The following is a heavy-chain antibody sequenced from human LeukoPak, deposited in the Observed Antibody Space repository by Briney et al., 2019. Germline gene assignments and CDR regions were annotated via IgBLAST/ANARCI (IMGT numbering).Heavy chain of an antibody. D-gene: IGHD3-9*01. CDR1: GGSINSGSYY. CDR2: VLTSGTT. Sequence: SETLSLTCTVSGGSINSGSYYWSWIRQPAGKGLEWIGRVLTSGTTNYNPSLKSRVSMSVDTSKKQFSLRLSSVTAADTAVYYCARDYDMLRGMDVWGKGTTVTISS. J-gene: IGHJ6*04. V-gene: IGHV4-61*02. CDR3: ARDYDMLRGMDV.